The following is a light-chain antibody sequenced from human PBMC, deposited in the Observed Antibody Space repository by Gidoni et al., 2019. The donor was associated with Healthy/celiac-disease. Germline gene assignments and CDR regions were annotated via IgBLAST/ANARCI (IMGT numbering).Light chain of an antibody. CDR2: DAS. J-gene: IGKJ2*01. V-gene: IGKV1-5*01. Sequence: DIEVTQSPSTLSASVGDRVTITCRASQSISSLLAWYQQKPGKAPKLLIYDASSLESGVPSRFSGSGSGTEFTLTISSLQPDDFATYYCQQYNSYSYTFGQGTKLEIK. CDR1: QSISSL. CDR3: QQYNSYSYT.